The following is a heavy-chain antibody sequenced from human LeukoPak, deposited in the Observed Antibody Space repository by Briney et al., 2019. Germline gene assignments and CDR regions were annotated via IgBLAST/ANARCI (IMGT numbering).Heavy chain of an antibody. CDR3: ARGARYDFWSGYDYHYYGMDV. Sequence: PSETLSLTCTVSGGSISSGGYYWSWIRQHPGKGLEWIGYIYYSGSTYYNPSLKSRVTISVDTSKNQSSLKLSSVTAADTAVYYCARGARYDFWSGYDYHYYGMDVWGQGTTVTVSS. J-gene: IGHJ6*02. V-gene: IGHV4-31*03. D-gene: IGHD3-3*01. CDR1: GGSISSGGYY. CDR2: IYYSGST.